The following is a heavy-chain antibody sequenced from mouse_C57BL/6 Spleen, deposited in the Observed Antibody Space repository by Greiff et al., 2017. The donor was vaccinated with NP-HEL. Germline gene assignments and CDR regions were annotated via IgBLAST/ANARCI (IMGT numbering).Heavy chain of an antibody. J-gene: IGHJ4*01. V-gene: IGHV3-6*01. CDR2: ISYDGSN. CDR3: ASDDLYYAMDY. Sequence: EVQLVESGPGLVKPSQSLSLTCSVTGYSITSGYYWNWLRQFPGNKLEWMGYISYDGSNNYNPSLKNRISITRDTSKNQFFLKLNSVTTEDTATYDCASDDLYYAMDYWGQGTSVTVSS. CDR1: GYSITSGYY.